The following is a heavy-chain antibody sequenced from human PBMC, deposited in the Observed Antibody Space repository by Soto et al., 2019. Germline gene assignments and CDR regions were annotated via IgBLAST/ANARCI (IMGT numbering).Heavy chain of an antibody. D-gene: IGHD2-8*01. CDR3: AKDGMYFFQH. CDR1: GGSISSGGYS. J-gene: IGHJ1*01. CDR2: IYHSGST. V-gene: IGHV4-30-2*01. Sequence: SETLSLTCAVSGGSISSGGYSWSWIRQPPGKGLEWIGYIYHSGSTYYNPSLKSRVTISVDRSKNQFSLYLQMNSLRTEDTALYYCAKDGMYFFQHWGQGTLVTVSS.